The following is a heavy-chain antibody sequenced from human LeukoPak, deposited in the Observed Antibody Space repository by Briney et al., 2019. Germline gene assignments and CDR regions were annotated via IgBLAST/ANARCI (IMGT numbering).Heavy chain of an antibody. D-gene: IGHD3-3*01. J-gene: IGHJ3*02. Sequence: NPSETLSLTCTVSGGSISSYYWSWIRQPPGKGLEWIGYIYYSGSTNYNPSLKSRVTISVDTSKNQFSLKLSSVTAADTAVYYCARAEPHYDLWSGYYTKGAFDIWGQGTMVTVSS. CDR3: ARAEPHYDLWSGYYTKGAFDI. CDR2: IYYSGST. CDR1: GGSISSYY. V-gene: IGHV4-59*01.